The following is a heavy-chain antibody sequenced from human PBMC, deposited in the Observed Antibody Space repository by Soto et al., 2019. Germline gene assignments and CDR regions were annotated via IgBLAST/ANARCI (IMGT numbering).Heavy chain of an antibody. D-gene: IGHD6-19*01. CDR2: ISYDGSNK. J-gene: IGHJ4*02. Sequence: QVQLVESGGGVVQPGRSLRLSCAASGFTFSSYGRHWVRQAPGKGLEWVAVISYDGSNKYYADSVKGRFTISRDNSKNTLYLQMNSLRAEDTAVYYCAKHLGIAVAGTASDYWGQGTLVTVSS. CDR1: GFTFSSYG. CDR3: AKHLGIAVAGTASDY. V-gene: IGHV3-30*18.